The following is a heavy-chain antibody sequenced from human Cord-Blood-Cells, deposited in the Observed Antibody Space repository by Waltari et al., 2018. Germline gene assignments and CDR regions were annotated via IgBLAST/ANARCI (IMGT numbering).Heavy chain of an antibody. Sequence: QVQLVQSGAEVKKPGSSVKVSCKASGGTFSSYTISWVRQAPGKGLEWMGRIIPILGIANYAQKFQGRVTITADKSTSTAYMELSSLRSEDTAVYYCASSHGPLRFLEWYRASPGDLDPWGQGTLVTVSS. CDR2: IIPILGIA. J-gene: IGHJ5*02. CDR3: ASSHGPLRFLEWYRASPGDLDP. D-gene: IGHD3-3*01. V-gene: IGHV1-69*09. CDR1: GGTFSSYT.